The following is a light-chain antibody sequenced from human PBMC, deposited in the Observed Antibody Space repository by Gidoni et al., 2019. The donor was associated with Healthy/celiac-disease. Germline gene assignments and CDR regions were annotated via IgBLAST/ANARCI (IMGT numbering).Light chain of an antibody. CDR3: QQRSNWPPST. V-gene: IGKV3-11*01. J-gene: IGKJ5*01. CDR2: DAS. Sequence: DIVLTQSPATLSLSPGERATLSCRASQSVSSYLAWYQQKPGQAPRLLIYDASNRATGIPARFSGSGSGTEFTLTISSLEPEDFAVYYCQQRSNWPPSTFGQGTRVEIK. CDR1: QSVSSY.